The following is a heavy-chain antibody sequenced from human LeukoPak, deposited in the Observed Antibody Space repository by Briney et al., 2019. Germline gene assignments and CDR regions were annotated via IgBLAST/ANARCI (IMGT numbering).Heavy chain of an antibody. CDR1: GGSISSGGYY. J-gene: IGHJ4*02. Sequence: PSETLSLTCTVSGGSISSGGYYWSWIRQPPGKGLEWIGSIYYSGSTYYNPSLKSRVTISVDTSKNQFSLKLSSVTAADTAVYYCARSYSSSWPFDYWGQGTLVTVSS. CDR2: IYYSGST. D-gene: IGHD6-13*01. CDR3: ARSYSSSWPFDY. V-gene: IGHV4-39*01.